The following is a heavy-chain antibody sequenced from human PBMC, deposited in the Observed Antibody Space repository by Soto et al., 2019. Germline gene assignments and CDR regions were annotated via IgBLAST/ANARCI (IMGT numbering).Heavy chain of an antibody. J-gene: IGHJ4*02. CDR1: GGSFSGYY. D-gene: IGHD3-3*01. CDR2: INHSGST. Sequence: QVQLQQWGAGLLKPSETLSLTCAVYGGSFSGYYWSWIRQPPGKGLEWIGEINHSGSTNYNPSLKSRVTISVDTSKHQFSLKLSSVTAADTAVYYCARGEVDFWRGYPTYYFDYWGQGTLVTVSS. CDR3: ARGEVDFWRGYPTYYFDY. V-gene: IGHV4-34*01.